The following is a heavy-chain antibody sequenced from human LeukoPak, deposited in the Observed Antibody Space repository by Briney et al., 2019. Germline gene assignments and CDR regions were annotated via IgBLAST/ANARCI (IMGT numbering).Heavy chain of an antibody. CDR3: AREFGVGASNYYYYYMDV. CDR2: IYTSGST. CDR1: GGSISGYY. D-gene: IGHD1-26*01. Sequence: SETLSLTCTVSGGSISGYYWSWIRQPAGKGLEWIGRIYTSGSTNYNPSLKSRVTMSVDTSKNQFSLELSSVTAADTAVYYCAREFGVGASNYYYYYMDVWGKGTTVTVSS. J-gene: IGHJ6*03. V-gene: IGHV4-4*07.